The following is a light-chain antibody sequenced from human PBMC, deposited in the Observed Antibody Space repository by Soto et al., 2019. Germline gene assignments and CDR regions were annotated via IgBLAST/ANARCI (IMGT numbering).Light chain of an antibody. J-gene: IGLJ2*01. CDR3: CSYANGNTLL. CDR1: SSDVGSYDL. Sequence: QSALTQPASVSGSPGQSITISCTGTSSDVGSYDLVSWYQHHPGTAPKLILYEVTKRPSGVSNRFSGSKSGNTASLTISGLQTGDDSHYYCCSYANGNTLLFGGGTKLTVL. CDR2: EVT. V-gene: IGLV2-23*02.